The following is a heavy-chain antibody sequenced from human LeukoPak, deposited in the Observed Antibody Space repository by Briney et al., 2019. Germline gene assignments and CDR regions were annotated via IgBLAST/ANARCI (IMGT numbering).Heavy chain of an antibody. V-gene: IGHV4-34*01. Sequence: SETLSLTCAVYGGSFSGYYWSWIRQPPGKGLEWIGEINHSGSTNYNPSLKSRVTISVDTSKNQFSLKLSSVTAADTAVYYCARSSGSYHADYWGQGTLVTVSS. J-gene: IGHJ4*02. CDR1: GGSFSGYY. D-gene: IGHD1-26*01. CDR3: ARSSGSYHADY. CDR2: INHSGST.